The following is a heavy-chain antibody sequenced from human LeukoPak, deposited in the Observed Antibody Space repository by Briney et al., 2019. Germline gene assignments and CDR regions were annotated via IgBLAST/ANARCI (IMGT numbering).Heavy chain of an antibody. CDR3: ARNIVSGRYFDY. D-gene: IGHD3-10*01. CDR2: IYYSGNT. V-gene: IGHV4-31*03. Sequence: PSETLSLTCTVCGGSIHSGGYYWSWIRLHPGKGLEWIGYIYYSGNTYYNPSLKSRVTISLDTSKKQFSLKLSSVTAADTAVYYCARNIVSGRYFDYCGQGTLVTVSS. CDR1: GGSIHSGGYY. J-gene: IGHJ4*02.